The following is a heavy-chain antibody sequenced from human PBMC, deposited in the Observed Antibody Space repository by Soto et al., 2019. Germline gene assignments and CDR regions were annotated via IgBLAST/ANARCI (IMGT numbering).Heavy chain of an antibody. D-gene: IGHD3-10*01. J-gene: IGHJ4*02. V-gene: IGHV3-21*01. CDR3: TTEEFEVDY. CDR1: GFALSSYA. Sequence: EVQLVESGGGLVKPGESLRLSCTVSGFALSSYAMTWVRQAPGKGLEWLASISSSSNFKYYGDSVKGRFIISRDNAKKSLYLQMNSLRVEDTAMYFCTTEEFEVDYWGQGTLVTVSS. CDR2: ISSSSNFK.